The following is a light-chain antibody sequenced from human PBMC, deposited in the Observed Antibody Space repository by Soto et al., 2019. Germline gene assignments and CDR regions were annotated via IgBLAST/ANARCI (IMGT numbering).Light chain of an antibody. V-gene: IGLV1-47*01. CDR2: RNN. CDR1: SSNIGSNF. J-gene: IGLJ2*01. Sequence: QSVLTQPPSASGTPGQRVTISRSGSSSNIGSNFVYWYQQLPGTAPKLLIYRNNQRPSGVPDRFSGSKSGTSASLAISGLRSEDEADYYCAAWDDSLSVVFGGGTKLTVL. CDR3: AAWDDSLSVV.